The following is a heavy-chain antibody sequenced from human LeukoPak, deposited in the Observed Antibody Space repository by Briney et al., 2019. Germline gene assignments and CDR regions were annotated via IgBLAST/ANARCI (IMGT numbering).Heavy chain of an antibody. CDR2: IDRPAKSYAT. V-gene: IGHV3-73*01. Sequence: QPGGSLRLSCAASGFTFSSYEMNWVRQASGKGLEWVGLIDRPAKSYATAYGASVGGRFTISRDDSKNTAYLQMDSLKTEDTALYYCTRDRGTYNWLDPWGQGTLVTVSS. CDR3: TRDRGTYNWLDP. CDR1: GFTFSSYE. J-gene: IGHJ5*02. D-gene: IGHD1-26*01.